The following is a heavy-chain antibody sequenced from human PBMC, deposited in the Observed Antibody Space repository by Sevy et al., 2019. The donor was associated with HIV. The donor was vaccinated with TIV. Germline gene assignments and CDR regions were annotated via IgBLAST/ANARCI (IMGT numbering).Heavy chain of an antibody. J-gene: IGHJ5*02. CDR3: ARDANLAVAGRGWFDP. CDR2: ISSGTTT. D-gene: IGHD6-13*01. Sequence: GGSLRLSCAASGFTLSDYYMSWIRQAPGKGLEWVSYISSGTTTYYADSVKGRFTISRDNAKNSLYLQMNSLRAEDTAVYYCARDANLAVAGRGWFDPWDQGNLVTVSS. CDR1: GFTLSDYY. V-gene: IGHV3-11*01.